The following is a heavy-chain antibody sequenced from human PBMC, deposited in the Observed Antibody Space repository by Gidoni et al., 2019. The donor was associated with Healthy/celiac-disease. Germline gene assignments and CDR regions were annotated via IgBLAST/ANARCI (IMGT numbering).Heavy chain of an antibody. CDR2: ISSSSSYI. CDR1: GFTFSSYS. CDR3: ARGEDIVVVVAATQHWFDP. V-gene: IGHV3-21*01. D-gene: IGHD2-15*01. J-gene: IGHJ5*02. Sequence: EVQLVESGGGLVKPGGSLRLSCAASGFTFSSYSMNWVRQAPGKGLEWVSSISSSSSYIYYADSVKGRFTISRDNAKNSLYLQMNSLRAEDTAVYYCARGEDIVVVVAATQHWFDPWGQGTLVTVSS.